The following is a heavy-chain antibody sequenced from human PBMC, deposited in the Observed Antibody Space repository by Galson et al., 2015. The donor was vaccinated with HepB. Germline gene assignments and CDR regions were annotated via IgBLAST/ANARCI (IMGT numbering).Heavy chain of an antibody. CDR1: GDSVSSNSAA. CDR2: TYYRSKRYN. J-gene: IGHJ4*02. D-gene: IGHD2-15*01. CDR3: ARVDCSGGSCYAGPFDY. V-gene: IGHV6-1*01. Sequence: CAISGDSVSSNSAAWNWIRQSPSRGLEWLGRTYYRSKRYNDYAVSVKSRITINPDTSKNQFSLQLNSVTPEDTAVYYCARVDCSGGSCYAGPFDYWGQGTLVTVSS.